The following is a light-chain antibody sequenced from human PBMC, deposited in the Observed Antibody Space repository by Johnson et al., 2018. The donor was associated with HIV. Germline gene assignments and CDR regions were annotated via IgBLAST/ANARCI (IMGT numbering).Light chain of an antibody. Sequence: QSVLTQPPSVSAAPGQKVTISCSGSSSNIGSNYVSWYQQFPGTAPKLLIYENDKRPSGIPDRFSGSKSATSANLALTGLQTRDEADYYCGTWDTSLNAYVFGTGTKVTVL. CDR3: GTWDTSLNAYV. CDR1: SSNIGSNY. CDR2: END. J-gene: IGLJ1*01. V-gene: IGLV1-51*02.